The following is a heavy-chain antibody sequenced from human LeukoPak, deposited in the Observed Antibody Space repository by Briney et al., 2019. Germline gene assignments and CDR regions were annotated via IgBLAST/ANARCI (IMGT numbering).Heavy chain of an antibody. D-gene: IGHD4-23*01. CDR3: ARGLMTTVVKYDY. Sequence: PSETLSLTCTVSGGSFSSGSYYWSWIRQPPGKGLEWIGYIYYSGSTNYNPSLKSRVTISVDTSKNQFSLKLSSVTAADTAVYYCARGLMTTVVKYDYWGQGTLVTVSS. J-gene: IGHJ4*02. CDR2: IYYSGST. CDR1: GGSFSSGSYY. V-gene: IGHV4-61*01.